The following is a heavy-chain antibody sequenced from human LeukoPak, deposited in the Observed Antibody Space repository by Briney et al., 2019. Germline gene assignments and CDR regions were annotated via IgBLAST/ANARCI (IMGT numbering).Heavy chain of an antibody. V-gene: IGHV1-2*02. J-gene: IGHJ5*02. CDR1: GYTFTGYY. CDR3: AGDRRSITMIVGNWFDP. CDR2: INPNSGGT. Sequence: GASVKVSCKASGYTFTGYYMHWVRQAPGQGLEWMGWINPNSGGTNYAQKFQGRVTMTRDTSISTAYMELSRLRSDDTAVYYCAGDRRSITMIVGNWFDPWGQGTLVTVSS. D-gene: IGHD3-22*01.